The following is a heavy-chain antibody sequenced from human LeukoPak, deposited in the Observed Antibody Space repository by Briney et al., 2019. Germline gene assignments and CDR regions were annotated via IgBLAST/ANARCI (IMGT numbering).Heavy chain of an antibody. D-gene: IGHD2-15*01. CDR2: NDDSGIT. CDR3: ARSYPEVVVAAGDAFDI. Sequence: SGTLCLTCAVSGGSISSSKMCSGVRPPPGRGRGGWGVNDDSGITNYKPSLKSRVTISVDKSKNQFSLKLSSVTAAGTAVYYCARSYPEVVVAAGDAFDIWGQGTMVTVSS. J-gene: IGHJ3*02. CDR1: GGSISSSKM. V-gene: IGHV4-4*02.